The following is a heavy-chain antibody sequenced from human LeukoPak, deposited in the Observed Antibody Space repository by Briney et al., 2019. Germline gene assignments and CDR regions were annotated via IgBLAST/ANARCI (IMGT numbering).Heavy chain of an antibody. J-gene: IGHJ3*02. V-gene: IGHV3-30-3*01. CDR3: ARDLGFDI. D-gene: IGHD3-16*01. CDR2: ISYDGSNK. Sequence: GGSLRLSCAASGFTFSSYAMHWVRQAPGKGLEWVAVISYDGSNKYYADSVKGRFTISRDNSKNTLYLQMNSLRAEGTAVYYCARDLGFDIWGQGTMVTVSS. CDR1: GFTFSSYA.